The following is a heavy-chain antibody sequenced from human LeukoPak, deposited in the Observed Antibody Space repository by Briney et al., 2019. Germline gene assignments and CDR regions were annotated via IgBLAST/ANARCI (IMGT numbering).Heavy chain of an antibody. J-gene: IGHJ4*02. CDR1: VYTFTSYG. Sequence: ASVKVSCKASVYTFTSYGISWVRQAPGQGLEWMGWISAYNGNTNYAQKLQGRVTMTTDTSTSTAYMELRSLRSDDTGVYYCARDITYYDFWSGYYTSQGDDYWGQGTLVTVSS. CDR3: ARDITYYDFWSGYYTSQGDDY. V-gene: IGHV1-18*01. CDR2: ISAYNGNT. D-gene: IGHD3-3*01.